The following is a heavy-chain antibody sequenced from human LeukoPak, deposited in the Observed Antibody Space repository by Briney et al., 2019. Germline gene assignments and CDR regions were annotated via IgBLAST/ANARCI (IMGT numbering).Heavy chain of an antibody. CDR1: GGSISSYY. CDR2: IYYSGST. CDR3: ATYHFRGATHYFDY. D-gene: IGHD3-10*02. Sequence: SETLSLICTLSGGSISSYYWSWIRQPPGRGLEWIAYIYYSGSTNYNPSLKSRVTISVGTSENQFSLKLSSVTAADTAVYYCATYHFRGATHYFDYWGQGILVTVSS. V-gene: IGHV4-59*01. J-gene: IGHJ4*02.